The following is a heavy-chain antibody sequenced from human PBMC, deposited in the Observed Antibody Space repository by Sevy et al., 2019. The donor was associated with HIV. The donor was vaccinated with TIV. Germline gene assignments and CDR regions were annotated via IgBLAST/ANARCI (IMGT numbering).Heavy chain of an antibody. CDR2: ISGISNYI. CDR3: AKRLVSSDGMDV. CDR1: GFTFSSYY. Sequence: GGSLRLSCAASGFTFSSYYMNWVRQAPGKGLEWVSSISGISNYIYYADSVKGRFTISRDNAKNSLYLQMNSLRAEDTAVYYCAKRLVSSDGMDVWGQGTTVTVST. D-gene: IGHD3-10*01. J-gene: IGHJ6*01. V-gene: IGHV3-21*01.